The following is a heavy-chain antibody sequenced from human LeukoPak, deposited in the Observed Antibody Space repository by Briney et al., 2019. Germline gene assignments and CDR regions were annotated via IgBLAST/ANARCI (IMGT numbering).Heavy chain of an antibody. J-gene: IGHJ6*02. Sequence: SVKVSCKASGGTFSSYAISWVRQAPGQGLEWMGRIIPILGIANYAQKFQGRVTITADKSTSTAYMELSSLRSEDTAVYYCARSTTVTTRVLHYYGMDVWGQGTTVTVSS. D-gene: IGHD4-17*01. CDR2: IIPILGIA. CDR1: GGTFSSYA. V-gene: IGHV1-69*04. CDR3: ARSTTVTTRVLHYYGMDV.